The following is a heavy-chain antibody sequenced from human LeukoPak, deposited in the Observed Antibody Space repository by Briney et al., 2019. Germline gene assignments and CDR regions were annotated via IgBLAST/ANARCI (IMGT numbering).Heavy chain of an antibody. CDR2: IYPGDSDT. J-gene: IGHJ4*02. V-gene: IGHV5-51*01. Sequence: GESLKISCKGSGYSFTSYWIGWVRQMPGKGLEWMGIIYPGDSDTRYSPSFQGQVTISADKSISTAYLQWSSLRAPDTAMHYCARLFGSLAAGGTEVYFDYWGQGTLVTVSS. CDR3: ARLFGSLAAGGTEVYFDY. CDR1: GYSFTSYW. D-gene: IGHD6-13*01.